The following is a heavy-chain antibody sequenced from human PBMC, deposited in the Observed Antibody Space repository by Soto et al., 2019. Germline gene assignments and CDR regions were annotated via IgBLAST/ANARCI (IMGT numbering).Heavy chain of an antibody. D-gene: IGHD3-9*01. CDR3: ARYQPGYRYFYGLGY. CDR2: ISSSSSYI. CDR1: GFTFSSYS. Sequence: EVQLVESGGGLVKPGGSLRLSGAASGFTFSSYSMNWVRQSPGKGLEWVSSISSSSSYIYYADSVKGRFTISRDNAKNSLYLQMNSLRAEDTAWYYCARYQPGYRYFYGLGYWGKGTLDTVSS. V-gene: IGHV3-21*01. J-gene: IGHJ4*02.